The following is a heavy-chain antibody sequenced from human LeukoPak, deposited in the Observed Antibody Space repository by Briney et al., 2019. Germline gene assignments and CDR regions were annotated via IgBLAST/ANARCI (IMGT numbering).Heavy chain of an antibody. V-gene: IGHV3-23*01. J-gene: IGHJ3*02. CDR3: AKDPNGDYVGAFDM. CDR1: GFTFANYT. Sequence: VGSLRLSCAASGFTFANYTITWVRQAPGGRVGWVSSTSGSGHNTYYADSVQGRFTISRDNSKNTLFLQMNSLRADDTAVYHCAKDPNGDYVGAFDMWGQGKMVTVSS. CDR2: TSGSGHNT. D-gene: IGHD4-17*01.